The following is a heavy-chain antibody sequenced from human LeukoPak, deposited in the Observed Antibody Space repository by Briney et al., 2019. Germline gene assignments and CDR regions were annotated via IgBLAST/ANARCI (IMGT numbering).Heavy chain of an antibody. V-gene: IGHV3-30-3*01. Sequence: PGGSLRLSCAASGVTFRAHSMHWVRQTPGKGLEWVAFTSYDGSKKYYGDSVKGRFTISRDNSKNTLYLEVSTLRAEDTAVYYCTRNPEMQYWFDPWGQGTLVTVSS. J-gene: IGHJ5*02. D-gene: IGHD2/OR15-2a*01. CDR3: TRNPEMQYWFDP. CDR1: GVTFRAHS. CDR2: TSYDGSKK.